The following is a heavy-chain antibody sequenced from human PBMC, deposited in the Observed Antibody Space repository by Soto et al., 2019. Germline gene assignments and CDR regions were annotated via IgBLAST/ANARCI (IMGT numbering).Heavy chain of an antibody. CDR3: ARDATYYDFWSGYYTGGLGYYYYGMDV. CDR2: ISSSSSYI. V-gene: IGHV3-21*01. J-gene: IGHJ6*02. D-gene: IGHD3-3*01. Sequence: GGSLRLSCAASGFTFSSYSMNWVRQAPGKGLEWVSSISSSSSYIYYADSVKGRFTISRDNAKNSLYLQMNSLRAEDTAVYYCARDATYYDFWSGYYTGGLGYYYYGMDVWGQGTTVTVS. CDR1: GFTFSSYS.